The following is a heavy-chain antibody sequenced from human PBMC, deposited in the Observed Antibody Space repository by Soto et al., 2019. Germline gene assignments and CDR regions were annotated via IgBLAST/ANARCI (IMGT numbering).Heavy chain of an antibody. J-gene: IGHJ4*02. Sequence: QVQLQQWGAGLLKPSETLSLTCAVYGGSFSGYYWNWIRQPPGKGLEWIGEINHSGSTNYTPSLKSRVTISVDTSKNQFSLRLSSVTAADTAVYYCESGYGRNFDYWGQGTLVTVSS. V-gene: IGHV4-34*01. CDR2: INHSGST. CDR1: GGSFSGYY. D-gene: IGHD3-10*01. CDR3: ESGYGRNFDY.